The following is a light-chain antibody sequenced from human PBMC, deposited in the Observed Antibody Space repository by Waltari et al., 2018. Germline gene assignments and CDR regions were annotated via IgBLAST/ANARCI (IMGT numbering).Light chain of an antibody. CDR2: GAS. J-gene: IGKJ4*01. Sequence: EIVLTQSPGTLSLSPGERATLSCRASQTVTYNFLNWYQQRPGQAPRLLIHGASSRATGIPDRFSGSGSGTDVTLTISRLEPDDFAVYYCQQYDGLVLTFGGGTKVEI. V-gene: IGKV3-20*01. CDR1: QTVTYNF. CDR3: QQYDGLVLT.